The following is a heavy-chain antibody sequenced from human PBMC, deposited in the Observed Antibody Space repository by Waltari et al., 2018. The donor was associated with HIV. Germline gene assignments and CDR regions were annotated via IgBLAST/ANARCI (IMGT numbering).Heavy chain of an antibody. CDR3: ARVKIPTTSDY. Sequence: QVQLQESGPGLVKPSETLSLICAVSGYSISSDYYWGWIRQPPGKGLEWIGTIYHSGSTYYNASLKSRVTISLDTSKNQFSLKLSSVTAADTAVYYCARVKIPTTSDYWGQGTLVTVSS. D-gene: IGHD1-1*01. V-gene: IGHV4-38-2*01. J-gene: IGHJ4*02. CDR2: IYHSGST. CDR1: GYSISSDYY.